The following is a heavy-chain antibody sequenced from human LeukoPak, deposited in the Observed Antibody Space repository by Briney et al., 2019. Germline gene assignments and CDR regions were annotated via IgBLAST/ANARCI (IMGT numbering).Heavy chain of an antibody. CDR1: GFTFSNAW. D-gene: IGHD3-3*01. Sequence: GGSLRLSCAASGFTFSNAWMSWVRQAPGKGLEWLTVISYNGSHQYYSDSMRGRFTISRDNSRNSVFLQINRLRPEDTAVYYCATSVRRITISSWGQGTLVTVSS. V-gene: IGHV3-30*03. J-gene: IGHJ4*02. CDR2: ISYNGSHQ. CDR3: ATSVRRITISS.